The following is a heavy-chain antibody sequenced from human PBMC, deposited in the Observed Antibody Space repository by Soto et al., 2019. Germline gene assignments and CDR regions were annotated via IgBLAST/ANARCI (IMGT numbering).Heavy chain of an antibody. CDR2: ISSRNTYI. J-gene: IGHJ4*02. CDR1: GFTFSSYT. Sequence: GGSLRLSCAASGFTFSSYTMNWVRQAPGKGLEWVSSISSRNTYIYYADSVKGRVTISRDNAKNSLYLQMNSLRAEDTAVYYCAKENGYSSSWFEFDYWGQGTLVTVSS. D-gene: IGHD6-13*01. V-gene: IGHV3-21*04. CDR3: AKENGYSSSWFEFDY.